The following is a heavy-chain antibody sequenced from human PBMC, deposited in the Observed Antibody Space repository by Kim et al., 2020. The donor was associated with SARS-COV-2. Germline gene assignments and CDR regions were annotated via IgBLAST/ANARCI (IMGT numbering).Heavy chain of an antibody. Sequence: YTADAVKGRFTNSSENSKNTLYLQTNSLRAEDTAVYYCARRVYSGYENYWGQGTLVTVSS. V-gene: IGHV3-23*01. J-gene: IGHJ4*02. CDR3: ARRVYSGYENY. D-gene: IGHD5-12*01.